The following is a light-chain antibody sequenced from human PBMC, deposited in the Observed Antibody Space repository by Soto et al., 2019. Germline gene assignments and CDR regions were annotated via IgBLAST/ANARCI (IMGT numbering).Light chain of an antibody. CDR3: QQYGSSPYT. Sequence: EIVLTQSTGTLSLSPGGRATLSCRASQSVSSSYLAWYQQKPGQAPRLLIFGASSRATGIPDRFSGSGSGTDFTLTISRLEPEDCAVYYCQQYGSSPYTFGQGTKLEIK. J-gene: IGKJ2*01. CDR1: QSVSSSY. CDR2: GAS. V-gene: IGKV3-20*01.